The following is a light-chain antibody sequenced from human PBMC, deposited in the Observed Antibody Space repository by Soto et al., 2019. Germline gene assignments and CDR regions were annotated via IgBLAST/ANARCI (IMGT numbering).Light chain of an antibody. Sequence: QSVLTQPRSVSGSPGQSVTISCTGTSSDVGGYNYVSWYQQHPGKAPKLMIYDVSKWPSGVPDRFSGSKSDNTASLTISGLQAEDEADYYCCSYAGSNYVFGTGTKLTVL. CDR2: DVS. V-gene: IGLV2-11*01. CDR1: SSDVGGYNY. J-gene: IGLJ1*01. CDR3: CSYAGSNYV.